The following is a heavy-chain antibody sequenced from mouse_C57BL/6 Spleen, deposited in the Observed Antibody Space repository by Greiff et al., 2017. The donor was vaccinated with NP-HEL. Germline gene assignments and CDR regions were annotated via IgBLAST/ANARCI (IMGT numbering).Heavy chain of an antibody. Sequence: EVQGVESGGGLVKPGGSLKLSCAASGFTFSSYAMSWVRQTPEKRLEWVATISDGGSYTYYPDNVKGRFTISRDNAKNNLYLQMSHLKSEDTAMYYCARDKVEAMDYGGQGTSVTVSS. D-gene: IGHD1-1*01. J-gene: IGHJ4*01. CDR3: ARDKVEAMDY. CDR2: ISDGGSYT. V-gene: IGHV5-4*01. CDR1: GFTFSSYA.